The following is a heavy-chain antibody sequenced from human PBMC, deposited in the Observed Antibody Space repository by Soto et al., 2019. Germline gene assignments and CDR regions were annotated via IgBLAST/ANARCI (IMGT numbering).Heavy chain of an antibody. V-gene: IGHV3-23*01. CDR1: GFTFNIYA. Sequence: EVQLLESGGDLIQPGGSLRLSCAASGFTFNIYAMTWVRQAPGKGLEWVSAISRDGDITYYADSAEGRFSTSRDTSKNALYRQVNSQRAEDTAVYYCAKDRYLDHDSRGYLFDNWGQGTLVTVSS. CDR3: AKDRYLDHDSRGYLFDN. J-gene: IGHJ4*02. CDR2: ISRDGDIT. D-gene: IGHD3-22*01.